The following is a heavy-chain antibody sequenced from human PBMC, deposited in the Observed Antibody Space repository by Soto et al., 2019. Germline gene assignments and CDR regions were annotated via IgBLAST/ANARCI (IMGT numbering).Heavy chain of an antibody. CDR2: MNPNSGNT. Sequence: ASVKVSCKASGYTFTSYDINWVRQATGQGLEWMGWMNPNSGNTGYAQKFQGRVTMTRNTSISTAYMELSSLRSEDTAVYYCARRVTMVRGGSVNYYYYGMDVWGQGTTVTVSS. D-gene: IGHD3-10*01. V-gene: IGHV1-8*01. CDR1: GYTFTSYD. CDR3: ARRVTMVRGGSVNYYYYGMDV. J-gene: IGHJ6*02.